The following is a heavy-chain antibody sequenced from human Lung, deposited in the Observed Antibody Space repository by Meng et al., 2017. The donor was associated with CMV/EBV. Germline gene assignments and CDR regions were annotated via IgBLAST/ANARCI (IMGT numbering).Heavy chain of an antibody. CDR3: ARVVTALWGYYFDY. Sequence: GRLEDAGPGLVKPWGTLSLTCAVSCGSISSSNRWSWVRQPPGKGLEWIWEIYHSGSTNYNPSLKSRVTISVDKSKNQFSLKLSSVTAADTAVYYCARVVTALWGYYFDYWGQGTLVTVSS. J-gene: IGHJ4*02. V-gene: IGHV4-4*02. D-gene: IGHD2-21*02. CDR1: CGSISSSNR. CDR2: IYHSGST.